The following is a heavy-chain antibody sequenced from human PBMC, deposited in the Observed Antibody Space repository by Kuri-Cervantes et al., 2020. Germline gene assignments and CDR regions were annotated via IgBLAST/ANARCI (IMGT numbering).Heavy chain of an antibody. D-gene: IGHD1-7*01. V-gene: IGHV3-13*01. CDR3: AKEVTRGTQGLGLLES. Sequence: GESQKISCAASGFTFSSYELHWVRQAKGKGLEWVSAIGTAGDTYYPGSVKGRFTISRENAKNSLYLQMNSLRVGDTAIYYCAKEVTRGTQGLGLLESWGQGTLVTVSS. J-gene: IGHJ4*02. CDR2: IGTAGDT. CDR1: GFTFSSYE.